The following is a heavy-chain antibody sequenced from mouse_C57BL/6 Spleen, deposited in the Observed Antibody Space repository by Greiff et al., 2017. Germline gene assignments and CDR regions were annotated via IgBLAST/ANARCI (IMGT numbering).Heavy chain of an antibody. Sequence: VQLQQSGAELVKPGASVKLSCTASGFNIKDYYMHWVKQRTEQGLEWIGRIDPEDGETKYAPKFQGKATITADTYSNTAYLQLSSLTSEDTAVYYCARGYGSSYSRWYFDGWGTGTTVTVSS. CDR2: IDPEDGET. CDR1: GFNIKDYY. J-gene: IGHJ1*03. D-gene: IGHD1-1*01. CDR3: ARGYGSSYSRWYFDG. V-gene: IGHV14-2*01.